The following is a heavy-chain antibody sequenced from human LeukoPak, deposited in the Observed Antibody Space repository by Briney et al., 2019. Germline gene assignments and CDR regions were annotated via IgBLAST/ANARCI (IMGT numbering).Heavy chain of an antibody. D-gene: IGHD5-18*01. J-gene: IGHJ4*02. CDR3: ATQYTYGSFDY. CDR2: IYYTGST. CDR1: GGSISSYY. V-gene: IGHV4-59*01. Sequence: PSETLSLTCTVSGGSISSYYWSWIRQPPGKGLEWIAYIYYTGSTNYNPSLKSRVTISVDTSKNQFSLKLSSATAADTALYYCATQYTYGSFDYWGQGTLVTVSS.